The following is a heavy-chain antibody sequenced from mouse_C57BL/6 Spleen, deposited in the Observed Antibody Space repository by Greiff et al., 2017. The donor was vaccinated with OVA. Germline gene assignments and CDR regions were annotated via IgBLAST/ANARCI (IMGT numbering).Heavy chain of an antibody. D-gene: IGHD4-1*01. J-gene: IGHJ2*01. CDR3: ARLRDWDEDLDY. CDR2: ISSGGSYT. CDR1: GFTFSSYG. V-gene: IGHV5-6*01. Sequence: EVQVVESGGDLVKPGGSLKLSCAASGFTFSSYGMSWVRQTPDKRLEWVATISSGGSYTYYPDSVKGRFTISRDNAKNTLYLQMSSLKSEDTAMYYSARLRDWDEDLDYWGQGTTLTVSS.